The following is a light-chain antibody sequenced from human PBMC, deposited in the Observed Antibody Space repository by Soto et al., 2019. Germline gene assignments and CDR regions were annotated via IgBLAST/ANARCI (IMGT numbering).Light chain of an antibody. CDR1: QDIRSD. J-gene: IGKJ4*01. CDR2: ATS. CDR3: QQYYSIPLT. Sequence: IQMTQFPSSLSVSVRYSVTIVCLASQDIRSDLGWYQQRPGKAPNLLIYATSNLQNGVPSRFSGSGSGTDFTLTISRLEPEDFAVYYCQQYYSIPLTFGGGTKVDIK. V-gene: IGKV1-6*01.